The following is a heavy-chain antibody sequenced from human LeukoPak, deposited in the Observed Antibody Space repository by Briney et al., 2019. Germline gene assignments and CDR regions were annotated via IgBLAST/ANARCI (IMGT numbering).Heavy chain of an antibody. CDR2: ISDRGSTI. Sequence: GGSLRLSCAASGFIFSDYSMNWIRQAPGRGLEWLSFISDRGSTIYYADSVRGRFTISRDNAENSLYLQMTGLRAEDTAVYYCARSSSASSYTYWGQGTLATVSS. CDR3: ARSSSASSYTY. D-gene: IGHD2-2*02. CDR1: GFIFSDYS. J-gene: IGHJ4*02. V-gene: IGHV3-11*04.